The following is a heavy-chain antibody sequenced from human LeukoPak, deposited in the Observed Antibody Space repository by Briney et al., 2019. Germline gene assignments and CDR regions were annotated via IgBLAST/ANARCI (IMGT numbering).Heavy chain of an antibody. V-gene: IGHV4-34*01. D-gene: IGHD6-13*01. CDR2: INHSGST. Sequence: SETLSLTCAVYGGSFSGYYWSWIRQPPGKGLEWIGEINHSGSTNYNPSLKSRVTISVDTPKNQFSLKLSSVTAADTAVYYCARSFSSSWYIGKYYFDYWGQGTLVTVSS. CDR3: ARSFSSSWYIGKYYFDY. J-gene: IGHJ4*02. CDR1: GGSFSGYY.